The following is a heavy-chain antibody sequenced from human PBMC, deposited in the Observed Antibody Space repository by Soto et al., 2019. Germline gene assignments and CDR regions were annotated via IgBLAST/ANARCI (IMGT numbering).Heavy chain of an antibody. V-gene: IGHV3-33*01. J-gene: IGHJ6*02. Sequence: GGSLRLSCAASGFTFSSYGMHWVRQAPGKGLEWVAVIWYDGSNKYYADSVKGRFTISRDNSKNTLYLQMNSLRAEDTAVYYCARKKLAKHSDYYYGMDVWGQGTTVTVSS. D-gene: IGHD1-26*01. CDR2: IWYDGSNK. CDR1: GFTFSSYG. CDR3: ARKKLAKHSDYYYGMDV.